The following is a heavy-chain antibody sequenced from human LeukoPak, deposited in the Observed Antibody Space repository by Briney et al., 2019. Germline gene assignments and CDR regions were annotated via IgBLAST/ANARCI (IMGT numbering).Heavy chain of an antibody. CDR3: TRVRPPTTSDY. Sequence: SETLSLTCTISGAYISSGDYYWTWIRQPAGKGLEWIGRIHTSGRTYYNSSLNSRVSISLEFSKNQFSLILKSVTAADTAIYYCTRVRPPTTSDYWGQGTLVIVSS. V-gene: IGHV4-61*02. J-gene: IGHJ4*02. CDR2: IHTSGRT. CDR1: GAYISSGDYY. D-gene: IGHD1-26*01.